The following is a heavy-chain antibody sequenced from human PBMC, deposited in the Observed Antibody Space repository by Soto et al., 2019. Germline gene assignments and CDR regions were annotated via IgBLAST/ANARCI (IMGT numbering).Heavy chain of an antibody. CDR1: GFTFGDYA. CDR3: TRGLTGTYGMDV. D-gene: IGHD3-9*01. CDR2: IRSKAYGGTT. V-gene: IGHV3-49*04. Sequence: GVLRLSCTASGFTFGDYAMSWVRQAPGKGLEWVGFIRSKAYGGTTEYAAPVKGRFTISRDDSKSIAYLQMNSLKTEDTAVYYCTRGLTGTYGMDVWGQGTTVTVSS. J-gene: IGHJ6*02.